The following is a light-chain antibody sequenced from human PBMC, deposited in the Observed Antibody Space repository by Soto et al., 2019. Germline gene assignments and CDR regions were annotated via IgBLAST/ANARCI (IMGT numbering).Light chain of an antibody. CDR1: SSNIGSNS. Sequence: QSVLTQPPSASGTPGQRVTISCSGSSSNIGSNSVNWYQQLPGTAPKPLIYSNNQRPSGVPDRFSGSKSGTSAYLAISGLQSEDEADYYCAAWADSLNGVVFGGGTKLTVL. CDR3: AAWADSLNGVV. V-gene: IGLV1-44*01. CDR2: SNN. J-gene: IGLJ2*01.